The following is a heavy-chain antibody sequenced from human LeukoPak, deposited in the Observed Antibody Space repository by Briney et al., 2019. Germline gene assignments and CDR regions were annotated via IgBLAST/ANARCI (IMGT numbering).Heavy chain of an antibody. D-gene: IGHD5-24*01. CDR3: AKGDAYNPSSFYGVDV. J-gene: IGHJ6*02. Sequence: PLETPSLTCALSRGSTSIYYWSCIPEPPGKGLEWIGHIFCSGSTNYNPSLKSRVTISVDTSKNQFSLKLNSVTAADTAVYYCAKGDAYNPSSFYGVDVWGQGTTVTVSS. CDR1: RGSTSIYY. CDR2: IFCSGST. V-gene: IGHV4-59*01.